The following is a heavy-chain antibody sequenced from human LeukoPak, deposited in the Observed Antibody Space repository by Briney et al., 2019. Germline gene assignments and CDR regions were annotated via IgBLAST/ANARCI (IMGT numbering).Heavy chain of an antibody. J-gene: IGHJ4*02. D-gene: IGHD3-22*01. CDR3: AKDWGYYYDSSGYFDY. CDR1: GFTFSNFA. Sequence: GGSLRLSCAASGFTFSNFAMNWVRQAPGKGLEWVSAISAGGTFYADFVKGRFTISRDNSKNTLYLQMNSLRAEDTAVYYCAKDWGYYYDSSGYFDYWGQGTLVTVSS. CDR2: ISAGGT. V-gene: IGHV3-23*01.